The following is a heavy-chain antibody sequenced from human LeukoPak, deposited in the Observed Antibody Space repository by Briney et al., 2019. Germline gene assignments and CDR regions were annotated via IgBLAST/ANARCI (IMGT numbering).Heavy chain of an antibody. CDR1: GFTFSSYW. J-gene: IGHJ4*02. D-gene: IGHD6-13*01. V-gene: IGHV3-74*01. Sequence: GGSLRLSCAASGFTFSSYWMHWVRHAPGKGLVWVSRINSDGSSTSYADSVKGRFTISRDNAKNTLYLQMNSLRAEDTAVYYCATGGSIAASPFDYWGQGTLVTVSS. CDR2: INSDGSST. CDR3: ATGGSIAASPFDY.